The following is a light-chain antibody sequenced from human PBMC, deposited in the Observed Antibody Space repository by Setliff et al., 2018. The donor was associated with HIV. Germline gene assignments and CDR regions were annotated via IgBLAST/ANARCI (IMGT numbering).Light chain of an antibody. CDR3: SPYITSSTPHVV. Sequence: QSVLTQPASVSGSPGQSITISCTGTSSDVGGYNYVSWYQQHPGKAPKLMIYDVSKRPSGVSDRFSGSKSGNTASLTISGLQAEDEADYYCSPYITSSTPHVVFGGGTQLTVL. CDR2: DVS. J-gene: IGLJ2*01. V-gene: IGLV2-14*01. CDR1: SSDVGGYNY.